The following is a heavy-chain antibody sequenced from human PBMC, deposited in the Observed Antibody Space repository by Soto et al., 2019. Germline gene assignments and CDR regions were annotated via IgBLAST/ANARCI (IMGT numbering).Heavy chain of an antibody. D-gene: IGHD3-22*01. CDR3: ARHAHSDYYDSSGYYYHHGPFDY. J-gene: IGHJ4*02. Sequence: SETLSLTCAVYGGSFSGYYWSWIRQPPGKGLEWIGEINHSGSTNYNPSLKSRVTISVDTSKNQFSLKLSSVTAADTAVYYCARHAHSDYYDSSGYYYHHGPFDYWGQGTLVTVSS. CDR1: GGSFSGYY. CDR2: INHSGST. V-gene: IGHV4-34*01.